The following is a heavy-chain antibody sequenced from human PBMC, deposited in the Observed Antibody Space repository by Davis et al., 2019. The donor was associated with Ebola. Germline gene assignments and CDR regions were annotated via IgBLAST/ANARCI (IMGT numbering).Heavy chain of an antibody. Sequence: PGGSLRLSCAASGFTFSSYAMHWVRQAPGKGLEWVAVISYDGSNKYYADSVKGRFTISRDNSKNTLYLQMNSLRAEDTAVYYCARGALVATIYYFDYWGQGTLVTVSS. D-gene: IGHD5-12*01. CDR1: GFTFSSYA. J-gene: IGHJ4*02. CDR3: ARGALVATIYYFDY. CDR2: ISYDGSNK. V-gene: IGHV3-30-3*01.